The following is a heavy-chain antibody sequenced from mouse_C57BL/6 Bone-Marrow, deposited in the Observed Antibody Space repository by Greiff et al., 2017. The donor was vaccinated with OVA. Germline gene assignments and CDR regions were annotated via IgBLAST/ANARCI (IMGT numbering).Heavy chain of an antibody. J-gene: IGHJ4*01. CDR2: INPNNGGT. CDR1: GYTFTDYY. CDR3: ARSGSRYAMDY. Sequence: EVQLQQSGPELVKPGASVKISCKASGYTFTDYYMNWVKQSHGQSLEWIGDINPNNGGTSYNQKFKGKATLTVDKSSSTAYMELRSLTSEDSAVYYCARSGSRYAMDYWGQGTSVTVSA. V-gene: IGHV1-26*01. D-gene: IGHD1-1*01.